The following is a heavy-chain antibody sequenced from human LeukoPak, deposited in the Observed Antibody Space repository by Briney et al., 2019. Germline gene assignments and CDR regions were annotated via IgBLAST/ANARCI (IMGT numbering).Heavy chain of an antibody. J-gene: IGHJ6*03. V-gene: IGHV3-30*04. D-gene: IGHD3-16*01. CDR3: ARGSASVWVGYYYYYMDV. CDR2: ISYDGSNK. Sequence: GGSLRLSCAASGFTFSSYAMHWVRQAPGKGLEWVAVISYDGSNKYYADSVKGRFTISRDNAKNSLYLQMNSLRAEDTAVYYCARGSASVWVGYYYYYMDVWGKGTTVTVSS. CDR1: GFTFSSYA.